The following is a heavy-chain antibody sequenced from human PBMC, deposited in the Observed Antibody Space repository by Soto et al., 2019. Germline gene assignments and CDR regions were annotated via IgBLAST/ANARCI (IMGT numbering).Heavy chain of an antibody. CDR2: IVVGSGNT. Sequence: SVKVSCKASGFTFTSSAVQWVRQARGQRLEWIGWIVVGSGNTNYAQKLQERVTITRDMSTSTAYMELSSLRSEDTAVYYCAADPPHDYGDYVDDYGMDVWGQGTTVTVSS. CDR1: GFTFTSSA. J-gene: IGHJ6*02. V-gene: IGHV1-58*01. CDR3: AADPPHDYGDYVDDYGMDV. D-gene: IGHD4-17*01.